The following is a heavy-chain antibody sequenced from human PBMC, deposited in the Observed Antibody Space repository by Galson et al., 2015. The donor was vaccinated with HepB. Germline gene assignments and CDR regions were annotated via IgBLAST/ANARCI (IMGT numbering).Heavy chain of an antibody. Sequence: SLRLSCAASGFTFSDYYMSWIRQAPGKGLEWVSYISSSSSYTNYADSVKGRFTISRDNAKNSLYLQMNSLRAEDTAVYYCARALRDYDSSGYYYYGAFDIWGQGTMVTVSS. CDR1: GFTFSDYY. D-gene: IGHD3-22*01. J-gene: IGHJ3*02. V-gene: IGHV3-11*06. CDR3: ARALRDYDSSGYYYYGAFDI. CDR2: ISSSSSYT.